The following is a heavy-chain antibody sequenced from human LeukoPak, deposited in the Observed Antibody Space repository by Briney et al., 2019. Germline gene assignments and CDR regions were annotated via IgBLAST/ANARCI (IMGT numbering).Heavy chain of an antibody. V-gene: IGHV1-2*02. Sequence: ASVKVSCKASGYTFTGYYMHWVRQAPGQGLEWMGWINPNSGGINYAQKFQGRVTMTRDTSISTAYMELSRLRSDDTAVYYCARGAFITMVRGVTRYYYYYMDVWGKGTTVTVSS. J-gene: IGHJ6*03. D-gene: IGHD3-10*01. CDR2: INPNSGGI. CDR3: ARGAFITMVRGVTRYYYYYMDV. CDR1: GYTFTGYY.